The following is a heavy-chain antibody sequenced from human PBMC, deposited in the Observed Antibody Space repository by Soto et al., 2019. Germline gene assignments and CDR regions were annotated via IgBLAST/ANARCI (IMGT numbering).Heavy chain of an antibody. CDR3: ARNVTYSSVLSQCSGMDV. CDR1: GGTFADFI. J-gene: IGHJ6*02. CDR2: IVPMFGTA. V-gene: IGHV1-69*01. Sequence: QVQLVQSGAEVKEPGSSVKVSCKASGGTFADFIMNWVRQTPGQGLERMGGIVPMFGTATYAEKFKGRVTISATGSAGTACMEWTSLRSEDTAVYYCARNVTYSSVLSQCSGMDVWGQWTTVTVS. D-gene: IGHD6-25*01.